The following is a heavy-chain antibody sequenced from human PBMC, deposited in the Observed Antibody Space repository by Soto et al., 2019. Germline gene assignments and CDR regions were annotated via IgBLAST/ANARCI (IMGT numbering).Heavy chain of an antibody. CDR3: ARNSGSYTGDYYGMDV. J-gene: IGHJ6*02. CDR1: GGTFSSYA. CDR2: IIPIFGTA. V-gene: IGHV1-69*01. Sequence: QVQLVQSGAEVKKPGSSVKVSCKASGGTFSSYAISWVRQAPGQGLEWMGGIIPIFGTANYAQKFQGRVTITADESTRTAYMERGSLRSEDTDVYYCARNSGSYTGDYYGMDVGGQGTTVTGSS. D-gene: IGHD1-26*01.